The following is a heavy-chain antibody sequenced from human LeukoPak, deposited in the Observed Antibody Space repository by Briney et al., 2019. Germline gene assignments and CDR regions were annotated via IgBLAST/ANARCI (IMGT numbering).Heavy chain of an antibody. D-gene: IGHD3-22*01. J-gene: IGHJ4*02. Sequence: GGSLRLSCGASGFTFSSYEMNWVRQAPGKGLEWVSYISSSGSTIYYADSVKGRFTISRDNAKNSLYLQLNSLRAEDTAVYYCARVLHKRNYDSSVYYGYWGQGTLVTVSS. CDR2: ISSSGSTI. CDR1: GFTFSSYE. CDR3: ARVLHKRNYDSSVYYGY. V-gene: IGHV3-48*03.